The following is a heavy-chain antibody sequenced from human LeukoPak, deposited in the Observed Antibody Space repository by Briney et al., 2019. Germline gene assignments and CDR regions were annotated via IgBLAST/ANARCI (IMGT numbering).Heavy chain of an antibody. J-gene: IGHJ4*02. V-gene: IGHV4-61*01. Sequence: SETLSLTCTVSGGSVNSDTYYWNWIRQPPGKGLEWIGYIYYSGSTNYNPSLKSRVTISVDTSKNQFSLKLSSVTAADTAVYYCARDRVRGNSNPYFDCWGQGTLVTVSS. CDR1: GGSVNSDTYY. CDR2: IYYSGST. CDR3: ARDRVRGNSNPYFDC. D-gene: IGHD4-11*01.